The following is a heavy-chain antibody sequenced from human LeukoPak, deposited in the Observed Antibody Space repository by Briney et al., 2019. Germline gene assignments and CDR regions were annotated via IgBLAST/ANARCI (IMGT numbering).Heavy chain of an antibody. CDR1: GFSVSGNY. CDR2: IDGGGTT. D-gene: IGHD6-19*01. V-gene: IGHV3-66*01. J-gene: IGHJ5*02. Sequence: GGSLRLSCAASGFSVSGNYMNWVRQAPGKGLEWVSLIDGGGTTYYADSVNGRFTISRDNSKNMLYLQMNSLRAEDTTVYYCAKDRIAVADWLFDPWGQGTLVTVSS. CDR3: AKDRIAVADWLFDP.